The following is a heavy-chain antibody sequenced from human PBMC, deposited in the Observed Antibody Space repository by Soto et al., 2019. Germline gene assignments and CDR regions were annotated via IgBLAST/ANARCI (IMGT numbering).Heavy chain of an antibody. Sequence: ETLSLTCTVSGGSFGSIAYYWGWIRRAPGKGLEWIGSINSSGSTFSNPSLKSRVTLSVETSKNQFSLKLTSVTAADTALYYCSRRGPEGFNXWGQVTRVTASX. D-gene: IGHD6-25*01. V-gene: IGHV4-39*01. CDR3: SRRGPEGFNX. CDR1: GGSFGSIAYY. J-gene: IGHJ5*02. CDR2: INSSGST.